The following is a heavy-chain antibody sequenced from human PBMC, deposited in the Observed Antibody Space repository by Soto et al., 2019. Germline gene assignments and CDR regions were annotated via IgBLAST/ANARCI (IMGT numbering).Heavy chain of an antibody. CDR1: GFTFSSYS. Sequence: EVQLVESGGGLVQPGGSLRLSCAASGFTFSSYSMNWVRQAPGKGLEWVSSISSSSSYIYYADSVKGRFTISRDNAKNSLYLQMNSLRAEDTAVYYCARAVYGSGSKIDAFDIWGQGTMVTVSS. V-gene: IGHV3-21*01. D-gene: IGHD3-10*01. CDR2: ISSSSSYI. CDR3: ARAVYGSGSKIDAFDI. J-gene: IGHJ3*02.